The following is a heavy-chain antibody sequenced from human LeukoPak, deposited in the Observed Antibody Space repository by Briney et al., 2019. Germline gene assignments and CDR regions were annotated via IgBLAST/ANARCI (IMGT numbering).Heavy chain of an antibody. Sequence: SETLSLTCTVSGGSISSYYWSWIRQPPGKGLEWIGYIYYSGSTNYNPSLKSRVTISVDTSKNQFSLKLSSVTAADTAVYYCASRGLYGGIDYWGQGTLVTVSS. D-gene: IGHD2-15*01. CDR3: ASRGLYGGIDY. J-gene: IGHJ4*02. CDR1: GGSISSYY. V-gene: IGHV4-59*08. CDR2: IYYSGST.